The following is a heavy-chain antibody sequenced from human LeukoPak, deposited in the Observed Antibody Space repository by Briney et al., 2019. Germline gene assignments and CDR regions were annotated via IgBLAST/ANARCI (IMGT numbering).Heavy chain of an antibody. CDR1: GGSISSYY. CDR3: AGGDYGAPIDY. V-gene: IGHV4-59*01. J-gene: IGHJ4*02. Sequence: PSETLSLTCTVSGGSISSYYWSWIRQPPGKGLEWIGYMYYSGSTNYNPSLKSRVTISVDTSKNQFSMKLSSVTAADTAVYYCAGGDYGAPIDYWGQGTLVIVAS. CDR2: MYYSGST. D-gene: IGHD4-17*01.